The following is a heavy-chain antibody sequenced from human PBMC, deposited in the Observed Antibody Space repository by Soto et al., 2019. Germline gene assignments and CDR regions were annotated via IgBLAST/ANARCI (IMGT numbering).Heavy chain of an antibody. CDR3: AKVFWEGCSGGSCYFGH. CDR1: GFTFSSYA. D-gene: IGHD2-15*01. Sequence: VQLLESGGGLVQPGGSLRLSCAASGFTFSSYAMSWVRQAPGKGLEWVSAISGSGGSTYYADSVKGRFTISRDNSQNTLYLQSNSLSAEDTAVYYCAKVFWEGCSGGSCYFGHWGQGTMVTVSS. J-gene: IGHJ3*01. V-gene: IGHV3-23*01. CDR2: ISGSGGST.